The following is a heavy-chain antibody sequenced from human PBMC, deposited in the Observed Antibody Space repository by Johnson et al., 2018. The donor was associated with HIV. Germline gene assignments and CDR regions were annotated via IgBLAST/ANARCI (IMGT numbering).Heavy chain of an antibody. CDR1: GFTFDDYG. CDR3: ARDTYSSDACDI. Sequence: QLVESGGRVVRPGGSLRLSCVASGFTFDDYGMSWVRQAPGKGLEWVSGIHWNGGSTGYAESVKGRFTISRDNAKNSLYLQMNSLRAEDTALYYCARDTYSSDACDIWGQGTMVTVSS. D-gene: IGHD4-11*01. CDR2: IHWNGGST. J-gene: IGHJ3*02. V-gene: IGHV3-20*04.